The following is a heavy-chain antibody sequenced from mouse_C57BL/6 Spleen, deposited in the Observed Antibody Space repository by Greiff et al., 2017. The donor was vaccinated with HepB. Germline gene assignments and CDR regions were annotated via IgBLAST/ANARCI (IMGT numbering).Heavy chain of an antibody. CDR2: IRNKANSYTT. J-gene: IGHJ4*01. CDR3: ARSLYDYDKGAMDY. V-gene: IGHV7-3*01. Sequence: EVQVVESGGGLVQPGGSLSLSCAASGFTFTDYYMSWVRQPPGKALEWLGFIRNKANSYTTEYSASVKGRFTISRDNSKSILYLQMNALRAEDSATYYCARSLYDYDKGAMDYWGQGTSVTVSS. D-gene: IGHD2-4*01. CDR1: GFTFTDYY.